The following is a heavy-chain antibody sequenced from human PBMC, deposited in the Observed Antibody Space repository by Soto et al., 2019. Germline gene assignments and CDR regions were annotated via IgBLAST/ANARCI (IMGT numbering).Heavy chain of an antibody. V-gene: IGHV3-23*01. CDR3: AKTYYYDSSGSWPDY. CDR1: GFSFSSYA. CDR2: ISGSGGST. J-gene: IGHJ4*02. D-gene: IGHD3-22*01. Sequence: LRLSCAASGFSFSSYAMSWVRQAPGKGLEWVSTISGSGGSTHYADSVKGRFTISRDNSKKTVNLQMNSLRAEDTAVYYCAKTYYYDSSGSWPDYWGQGTLVTVSA.